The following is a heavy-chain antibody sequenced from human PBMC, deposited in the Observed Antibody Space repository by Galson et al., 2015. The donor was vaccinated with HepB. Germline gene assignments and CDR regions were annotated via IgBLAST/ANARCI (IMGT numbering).Heavy chain of an antibody. J-gene: IGHJ4*02. CDR1: EFTVSSNY. Sequence: SLRLSCAASEFTVSSNYMSWVRQAPGKGLEWVSVIYSGGSTYYADSVKGRFTISRHNSKNTLYLQMNSLRAEDTAVYYCARIGYCSGGSCSRIVDYWGQGTLVTVSS. CDR2: IYSGGST. CDR3: ARIGYCSGGSCSRIVDY. D-gene: IGHD2-15*01. V-gene: IGHV3-53*04.